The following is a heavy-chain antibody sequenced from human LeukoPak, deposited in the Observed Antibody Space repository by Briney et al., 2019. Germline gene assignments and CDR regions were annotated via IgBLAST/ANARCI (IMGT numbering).Heavy chain of an antibody. CDR1: GFTFSRYA. Sequence: TGGSLRLSCSASGFTFSRYAMHWVRQAPGKGLEYVSAISSNGGSTYYADSVKGRFTISRDNSRNTLHLQMSSLRVEDTAVFYCAKVPFSSFYTFDYWGQGTLVTVSS. J-gene: IGHJ4*02. D-gene: IGHD2/OR15-2a*01. V-gene: IGHV3-64D*06. CDR3: AKVPFSSFYTFDY. CDR2: ISSNGGST.